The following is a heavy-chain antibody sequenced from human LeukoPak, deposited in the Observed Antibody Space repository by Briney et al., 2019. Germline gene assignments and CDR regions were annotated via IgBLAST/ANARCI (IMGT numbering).Heavy chain of an antibody. CDR2: INSDGSST. D-gene: IGHD3-22*01. CDR3: ASQALSSGYYKEPRH. V-gene: IGHV3-74*01. Sequence: GGSLRLSCAASGFTFSSYEMNWVRQAPGKGLVWVSRINSDGSSTSYADSVKGRFTISRDNAKNTLYLQMNSLRAEDTAVYFCASQALSSGYYKEPRHWGQGTLVTVSS. CDR1: GFTFSSYE. J-gene: IGHJ4*02.